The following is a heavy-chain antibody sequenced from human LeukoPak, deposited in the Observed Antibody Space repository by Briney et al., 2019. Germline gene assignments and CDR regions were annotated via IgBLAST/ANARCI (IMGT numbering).Heavy chain of an antibody. CDR2: ISYDGSNK. J-gene: IGHJ6*02. CDR1: GFTFSNYD. V-gene: IGHV3-33*01. CDR3: ARGNYYAMDV. Sequence: GGSLRLSCAASGFTFSNYDMHWVRQAPGKGLEWVALISYDGSNKNYADSVKGRFTISRDNAKNTLFLQMNSLRAEDTAVYYCARGNYYAMDVWGQGTTVTVSS.